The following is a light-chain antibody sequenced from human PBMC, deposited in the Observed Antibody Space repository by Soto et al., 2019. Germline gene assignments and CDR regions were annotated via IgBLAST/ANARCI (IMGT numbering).Light chain of an antibody. Sequence: DIQLTQSPSTLSASVGDRVTVTCRASQRIDRYLAWYQQKPGKAPKLLVYDASTLEGGVPSSFSGSGSATEFILTSSSLQPDDFATYYCKQYKDGAWTCGQGTRVEIK. V-gene: IGKV1-5*01. CDR2: DAS. J-gene: IGKJ1*01. CDR3: KQYKDGAWT. CDR1: QRIDRY.